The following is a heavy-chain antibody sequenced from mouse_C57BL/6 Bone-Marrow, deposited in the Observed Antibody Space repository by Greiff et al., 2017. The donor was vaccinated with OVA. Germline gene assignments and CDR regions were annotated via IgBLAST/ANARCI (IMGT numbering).Heavy chain of an antibody. CDR2: IDPTNEYT. J-gene: IGHJ2*01. V-gene: IGHV1-4*01. CDR1: GYTSTSYT. Sequence: VQLQQSGAELARPGASVKMSCKASGYTSTSYTIHWVKQRPGQGLEWIGYIDPTNEYTNYNQKFKGKATLTADKSSSTAYMQLSSLTSEDSAVYYCTRGYYFDYWGQGTTLTVAS. CDR3: TRGYYFDY.